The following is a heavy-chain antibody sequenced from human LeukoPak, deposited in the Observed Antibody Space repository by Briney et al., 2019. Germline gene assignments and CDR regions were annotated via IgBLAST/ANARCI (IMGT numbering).Heavy chain of an antibody. CDR3: AKKGSGSYYSALDY. Sequence: PGGSLRLSCAASGFTFSAYAMDWIRQAPAKGLEWVSGISITGGATYYAESVKGRFTISRDNSKSTLYLQMNSLRADDTAVYYCAKKGSGSYYSALDYWGQGTLVTVS. J-gene: IGHJ4*02. V-gene: IGHV3-23*01. D-gene: IGHD3-10*01. CDR2: ISITGGAT. CDR1: GFTFSAYA.